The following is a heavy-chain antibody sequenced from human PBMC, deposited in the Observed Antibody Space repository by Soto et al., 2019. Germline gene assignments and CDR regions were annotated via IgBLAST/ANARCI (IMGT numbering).Heavy chain of an antibody. CDR2: IIPIFDTV. CDR3: AVEDCDGANCYFN. V-gene: IGHV1-69*06. CDR1: GGTFSSYA. Sequence: QVQLVQSGAEVKKPGSSVKVSCKASGGTFSSYAISWVRQAPGQGLEWMGGIIPIFDTVDYAQKLQGRVTITADNSTSTAYMELSSLRSEDTAVYFCAVEDCDGANCYFNWGQGALVTVSS. J-gene: IGHJ4*02. D-gene: IGHD2-21*01.